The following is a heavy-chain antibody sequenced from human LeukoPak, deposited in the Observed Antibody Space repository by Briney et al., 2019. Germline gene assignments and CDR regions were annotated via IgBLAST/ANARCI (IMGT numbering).Heavy chain of an antibody. V-gene: IGHV3-30*02. D-gene: IGHD3-10*01. CDR2: IRYDGSNK. CDR1: GFTFSSYG. J-gene: IGHJ6*03. Sequence: GGSLRLSCAASGFTFSSYGMHWVRQAPGKGLEWVAFIRYDGSNKYYADSVTGRFTIPRDNSKNTLYLQMNSLRAEDTAVYYCAKAGRGEDYYYYYMDVWGKGTTVTVSS. CDR3: AKAGRGEDYYYYYMDV.